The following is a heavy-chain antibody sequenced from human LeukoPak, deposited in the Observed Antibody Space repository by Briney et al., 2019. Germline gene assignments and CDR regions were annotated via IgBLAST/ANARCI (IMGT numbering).Heavy chain of an antibody. CDR1: GYTFTGYY. Sequence: ASVKVSCKASGYTFTGYYIHWVRQAPGQGLEWMGRINPNSGGTNYAQKFQGRVTMTRDTSINTAYMDLSGLTSDDTAVYYRASHTSCFLWGQGTLVTVSS. V-gene: IGHV1-2*06. CDR3: ASHTSCFL. J-gene: IGHJ1*01. D-gene: IGHD2-2*01. CDR2: INPNSGGT.